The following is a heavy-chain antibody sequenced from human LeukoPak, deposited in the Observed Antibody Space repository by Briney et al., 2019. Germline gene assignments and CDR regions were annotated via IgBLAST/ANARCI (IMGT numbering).Heavy chain of an antibody. CDR3: ARYLVGATIVY. V-gene: IGHV1-18*01. D-gene: IGHD1-26*01. J-gene: IGHJ4*02. CDR1: GYTFTSYG. Sequence: GASVKVSFKASGYTFTSYGISWVRQAPGQGLEGMGWISAYNGNTNYAQKLQGRVTMTTDTSTSTAYMELRSLRSDDTAVYYCARYLVGATIVYWGQGTLVTVSS. CDR2: ISAYNGNT.